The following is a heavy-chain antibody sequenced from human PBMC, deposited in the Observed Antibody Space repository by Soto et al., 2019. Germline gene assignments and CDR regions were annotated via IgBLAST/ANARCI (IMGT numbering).Heavy chain of an antibody. V-gene: IGHV4-59*01. D-gene: IGHD3-9*01. J-gene: IGHJ6*02. CDR2: IYYSGST. CDR1: GGSISSYY. Sequence: SETLSLTCTVSGGSISSYYWSWIRQPPGKGLEWIGYIYYSGSTNYNPSLKSRVTISVDTSKNQFSLKLSSVTAADTAVYYCARGEENDILTGYYYYYGMDVWGQGTTVTVSS. CDR3: ARGEENDILTGYYYYYGMDV.